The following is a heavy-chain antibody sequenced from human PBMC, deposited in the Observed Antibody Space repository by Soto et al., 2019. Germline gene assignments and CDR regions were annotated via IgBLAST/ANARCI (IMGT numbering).Heavy chain of an antibody. D-gene: IGHD2-2*01. Sequence: QVQLVQSGAEVKTPGSSVKVSCKASGGTFSSYAISWVRQAPGQGLEGMGGIIPIFGTANYAQKFQGRVTITADKSTSTAYMELSSLRSEDKAVYYCARRYCRSTSCYGRGYYYDGMDVWGQGTTVPVSS. CDR2: IIPIFGTA. J-gene: IGHJ6*02. CDR1: GGTFSSYA. CDR3: ARRYCRSTSCYGRGYYYDGMDV. V-gene: IGHV1-69*06.